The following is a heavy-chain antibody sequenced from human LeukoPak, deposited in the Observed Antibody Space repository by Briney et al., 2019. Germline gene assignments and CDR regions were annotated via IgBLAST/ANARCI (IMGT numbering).Heavy chain of an antibody. Sequence: ETLSLTCAVYGGSFSGYYWSWIRQPPGKGLEWVSSVSGSGGSTYYTDSVKGRFTISRDNSKNTLYLQMNSLRAEDTAVYYCARVRYYYDSSGYHYWGRGTLVTVSS. CDR1: GGSFSGYY. V-gene: IGHV3-23*01. D-gene: IGHD3-22*01. CDR2: VSGSGGST. CDR3: ARVRYYYDSSGYHY. J-gene: IGHJ4*02.